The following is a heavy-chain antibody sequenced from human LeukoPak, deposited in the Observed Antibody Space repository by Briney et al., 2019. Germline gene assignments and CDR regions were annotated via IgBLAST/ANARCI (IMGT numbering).Heavy chain of an antibody. CDR3: AKVGGIVVVPAAILRTLGEDYYYYGMDV. Sequence: GGSLRLSCAASGFTFSSYAMSWVRQAPGKGLEWVSAISGSGGSTYYADSVKGRFTISRDNSKNTLYLQMNSLRAEDTAVYYCAKVGGIVVVPAAILRTLGEDYYYYGMDVWGQGTTVTVSS. CDR2: ISGSGGST. J-gene: IGHJ6*02. D-gene: IGHD2-2*01. CDR1: GFTFSSYA. V-gene: IGHV3-23*01.